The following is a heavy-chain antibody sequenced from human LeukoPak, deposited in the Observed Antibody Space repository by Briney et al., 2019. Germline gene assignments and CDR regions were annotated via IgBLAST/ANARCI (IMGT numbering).Heavy chain of an antibody. Sequence: PGGSLRLSCAASGFTFGNYAMTWVRQAPGKGLEWVSAISAEGSDTKYADSVKGRSTISRDNSKNTLFLQMNSLRVEDTAVYYCTKDWSADYWGQGTLVTVSS. CDR3: TKDWSADY. CDR1: GFTFGNYA. V-gene: IGHV3-23*01. J-gene: IGHJ4*02. CDR2: ISAEGSDT.